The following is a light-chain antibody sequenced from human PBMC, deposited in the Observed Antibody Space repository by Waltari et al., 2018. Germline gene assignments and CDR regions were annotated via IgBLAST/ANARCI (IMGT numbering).Light chain of an antibody. J-gene: IGLJ2*01. CDR1: SRDVGGYNY. CDR3: CSYAGSYTLGV. V-gene: IGLV2-11*01. CDR2: DVS. Sequence: QSALTQPRSVSGSPGQSVPISCTGTSRDVGGYNYVSWYQQHPGKAPKLMIYDVSKRPSGVPDRFSGSKSGNTASLTISGLQAEDEADYYCCSYAGSYTLGVFGGGTKLTVL.